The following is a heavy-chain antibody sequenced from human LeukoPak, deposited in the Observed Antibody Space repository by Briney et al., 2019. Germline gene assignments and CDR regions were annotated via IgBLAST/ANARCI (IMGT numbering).Heavy chain of an antibody. CDR1: GYSISSNNW. CDR2: IYYNGNT. V-gene: IGHV4-28*01. D-gene: IGHD6-19*01. Sequence: SETLSLTCAVSGYSISSNNWWAWIRQPPGKGLEWIGDIYYNGNTCYNPYNPSLTSRVTMSVDTSKNQFSLKLDSVTEIDTAMYYCARNQAVAANRGAFDIWGQGTMVTVSS. CDR3: ARNQAVAANRGAFDI. J-gene: IGHJ3*02.